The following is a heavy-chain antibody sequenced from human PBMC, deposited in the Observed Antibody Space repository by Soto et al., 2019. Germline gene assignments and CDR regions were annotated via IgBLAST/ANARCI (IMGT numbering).Heavy chain of an antibody. V-gene: IGHV5-51*01. Sequence: PGESLKISCKGSGYSFTSYWIGWVRQMPGKGLEWMGIIHPGDSDTRYSPSFQGQVTISADKSISTAYLQWSSLKASDTAMYYCARLQAAAGDNDLTFDYWGQGTLVTVSS. CDR3: ARLQAAAGDNDLTFDY. J-gene: IGHJ4*02. CDR1: GYSFTSYW. CDR2: IHPGDSDT. D-gene: IGHD6-13*01.